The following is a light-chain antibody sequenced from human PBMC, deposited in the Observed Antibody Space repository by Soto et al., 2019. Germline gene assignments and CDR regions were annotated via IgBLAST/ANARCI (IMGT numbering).Light chain of an antibody. V-gene: IGKV4-1*01. CDR1: QSVLSRTNNKNY. CDR2: WAS. J-gene: IGKJ4*01. CDR3: QQLNSYPLT. Sequence: DIVMTQSPDSLAVSLGERATINCKSSQSVLSRTNNKNYVAWYKQKQGQTPELLIYWASIRESGVPDRFSGSGSGTDFTLTISSLQPEDFATYYCQQLNSYPLTFGGGTKVDIK.